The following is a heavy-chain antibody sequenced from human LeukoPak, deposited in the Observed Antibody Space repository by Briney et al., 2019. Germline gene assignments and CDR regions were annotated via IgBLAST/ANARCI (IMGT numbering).Heavy chain of an antibody. Sequence: PSETLSLTCTVSGGSISSGSYYWTWIRQPAGKGLEWIGRIYTSGSTNFNPSLKSRVSISLDTSQNQFSLKLSSVTAADTAVYYCARVSPRRNWGNWFDPWGQGTLVTVSS. CDR2: IYTSGST. CDR1: GGSISSGSYY. V-gene: IGHV4-61*02. D-gene: IGHD7-27*01. J-gene: IGHJ5*02. CDR3: ARVSPRRNWGNWFDP.